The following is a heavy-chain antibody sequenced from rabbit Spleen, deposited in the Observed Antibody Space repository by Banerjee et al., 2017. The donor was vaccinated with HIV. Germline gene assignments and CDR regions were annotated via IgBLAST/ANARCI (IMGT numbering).Heavy chain of an antibody. CDR1: GLSFNTTYY. D-gene: IGHD6-1*01. Sequence: QSLEESGGDLVKPGASLTLTCTTSGLSFNTTYYMCWVRQAPGKGLEWITCIFGGSTDDSYYASWAKGRFTIYKVSSTTVTLQMTSLTAADTATYFCARAGTVGSPTGYATYNLWGQGTLVTVS. CDR3: ARAGTVGSPTGYATYNL. CDR2: IFGGSTDDS. V-gene: IGHV1S40*01. J-gene: IGHJ4*01.